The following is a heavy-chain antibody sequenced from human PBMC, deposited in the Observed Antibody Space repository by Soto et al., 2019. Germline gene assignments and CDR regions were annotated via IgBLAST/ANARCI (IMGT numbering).Heavy chain of an antibody. CDR2: IKQDGSEK. CDR3: ARVAYGNGWIFDY. Sequence: WWSLRLSCSASVFTFSSYWMSWFRQASGKGLEWVANIKQDGSEKYYVDSVKGRFTLSRDNAKNSLQLQMSSLRDEDTAIYFCARVAYGNGWIFDYWGQGTLVTVSS. J-gene: IGHJ4*01. CDR1: VFTFSSYW. D-gene: IGHD6-19*01. V-gene: IGHV3-7*01.